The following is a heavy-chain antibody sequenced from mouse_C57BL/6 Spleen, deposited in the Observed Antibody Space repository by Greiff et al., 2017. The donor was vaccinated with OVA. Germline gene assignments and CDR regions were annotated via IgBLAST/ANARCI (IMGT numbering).Heavy chain of an antibody. CDR3: ARFDYDGYYAMDY. V-gene: IGHV1-80*01. J-gene: IGHJ4*01. CDR1: GYAFSSYW. D-gene: IGHD2-4*01. Sequence: QVTLKVSGAELVKPGASVKISCKASGYAFSSYWMNWVKQRPGKGLEWIGQIYPGDGDTNYNGKFKGKATLTADKSSSTAYMQLSSLTSEDSAVYFCARFDYDGYYAMDYWGQGTSVTVSS. CDR2: IYPGDGDT.